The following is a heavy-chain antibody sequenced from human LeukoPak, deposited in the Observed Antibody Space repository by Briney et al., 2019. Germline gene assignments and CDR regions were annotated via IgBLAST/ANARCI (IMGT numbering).Heavy chain of an antibody. Sequence: SETLSLTCSVPGVSISSGDSFWSWIRQSPRRGLEWIGYIRTSGSTLYNVSLKSRVTISADASRNQFSLKLDSVTAADTAVYFCARDPRGGAGASFDVWGRGRMVTVSS. CDR2: IRTSGST. CDR3: ARDPRGGAGASFDV. V-gene: IGHV4-31*03. D-gene: IGHD2-21*01. CDR1: GVSISSGDSF. J-gene: IGHJ3*01.